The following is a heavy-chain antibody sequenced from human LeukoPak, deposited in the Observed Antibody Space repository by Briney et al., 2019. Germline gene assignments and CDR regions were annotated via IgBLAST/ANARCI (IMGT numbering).Heavy chain of an antibody. D-gene: IGHD5-18*01. CDR2: INAGNGNT. J-gene: IGHJ4*02. CDR3: AMDTADGGTIDY. V-gene: IGHV1-3*01. CDR1: GHTFTNYA. Sequence: GASVKVSCKASGHTFTNYAMHWVRQAPGQRLEWMGWINAGNGNTKYSQKFQGRVTITRDTSASTAYMELSSLRSEDTAVYYCAMDTADGGTIDYWGQGTLVTVSS.